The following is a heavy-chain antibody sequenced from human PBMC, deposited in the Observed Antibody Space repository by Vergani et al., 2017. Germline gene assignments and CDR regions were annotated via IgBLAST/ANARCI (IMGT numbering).Heavy chain of an antibody. CDR3: ARNRAIELAGRMHYYYAIDV. D-gene: IGHD5-24*01. J-gene: IGHJ6*02. CDR1: GVSIKSRSYY. Sequence: QLQLQESGPGLVKPSETLSLICAVSGVSIKSRSYYWGWIRQSPGKGLEWIGSIYDNGNTYYNPSLKSRVAISVDMSKNQVSLNLGSVTAADTAVYYCARNRAIELAGRMHYYYAIDVWGQGTTVTVSS. CDR2: IYDNGNT. V-gene: IGHV4-39*01.